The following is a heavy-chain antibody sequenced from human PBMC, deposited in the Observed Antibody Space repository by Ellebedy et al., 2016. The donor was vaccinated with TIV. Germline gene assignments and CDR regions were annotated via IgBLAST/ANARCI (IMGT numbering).Heavy chain of an antibody. CDR3: AGGRGWLVDY. D-gene: IGHD6-19*01. CDR1: GFSFSSYW. CDR2: IKQDGSEQ. V-gene: IGHV3-7*01. Sequence: GESLKISCAASGFSFSSYWMNWVRQAPGKGLEWVANIKQDGSEQNYVGSVKGRFTISRDNAKNSLSLQMNTLRTEDTAVYYCAGGRGWLVDYWGQGIMVTVSS. J-gene: IGHJ4*02.